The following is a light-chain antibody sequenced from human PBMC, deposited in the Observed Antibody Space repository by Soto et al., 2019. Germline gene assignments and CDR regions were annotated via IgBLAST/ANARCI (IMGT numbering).Light chain of an antibody. CDR2: SNN. Sequence: QSVLTQPPSVSGAPGQRVTISSTGSSSNIGAGYDVHWYQQLPGSAPKLLIYSNNQRPSGIPDRFSGSKSGTSASLAISGLQSEDEADYYCEAWDDSPNGYAFGTGTKVTVL. J-gene: IGLJ1*01. V-gene: IGLV1-44*01. CDR1: SSNIGAGYD. CDR3: EAWDDSPNGYA.